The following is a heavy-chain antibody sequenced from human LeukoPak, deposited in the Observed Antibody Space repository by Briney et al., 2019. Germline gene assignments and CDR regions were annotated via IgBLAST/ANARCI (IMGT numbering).Heavy chain of an antibody. V-gene: IGHV3-23*01. D-gene: IGHD3-3*01. Sequence: PGGSLRLSCAASGFTLSSYAMSWVRQAPGKGLEWVSAISGSGGSTYHADSVKGRFTISRDNSKNTLYLQMNSLRAEDTAVYYCAKPYDFWSGYLHYFDYWGQGTLVTVSS. CDR1: GFTLSSYA. CDR2: ISGSGGST. J-gene: IGHJ4*02. CDR3: AKPYDFWSGYLHYFDY.